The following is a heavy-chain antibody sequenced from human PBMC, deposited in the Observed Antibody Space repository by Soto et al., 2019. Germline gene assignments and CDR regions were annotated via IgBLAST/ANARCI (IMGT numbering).Heavy chain of an antibody. CDR3: ARDVVRYFDWSRGSYFDN. CDR1: GFTFSDYY. V-gene: IGHV3-11*06. Sequence: GGSLRLSCAASGFTFSDYYMSWIRQAPGKGLEWVSYISSSSSYTNYADSVKGRFTISRDNAKNSLYLQMNSLRAEDTAVYYCARDVVRYFDWSRGSYFDNWGQGTLVTVSS. CDR2: ISSSSSYT. D-gene: IGHD3-9*01. J-gene: IGHJ4*02.